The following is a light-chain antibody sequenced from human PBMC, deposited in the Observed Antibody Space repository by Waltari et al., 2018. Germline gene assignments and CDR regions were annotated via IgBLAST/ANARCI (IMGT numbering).Light chain of an antibody. CDR2: EVN. CDR1: SSDVGGYNY. J-gene: IGLJ1*01. CDR3: TSYAGNSNTYV. V-gene: IGLV2-8*01. Sequence: QSALTQPPSASGSPGQSVTISCTGTSSDVGGYNYVSWYQQHPGKAPKLMIYEVNNRPSGVPDRFSGSKSGNTASLTVSGLQPEDDADYYCTSYAGNSNTYVFGTGTKVTVL.